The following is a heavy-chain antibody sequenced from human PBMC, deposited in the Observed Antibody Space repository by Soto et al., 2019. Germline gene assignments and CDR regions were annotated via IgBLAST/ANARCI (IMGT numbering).Heavy chain of an antibody. J-gene: IGHJ6*02. V-gene: IGHV1-69*06. CDR1: GATFTNSV. D-gene: IGHD3-16*01. CDR2: IIPLLGTV. CDR3: ARAGLRGPHNPYRFFGLDV. Sequence: QGQLVQSGAEVKKPGSSVKVSCRASGATFTNSVITWVRKGPGQGLEFMGGIIPLLGTVDYAENFQGRVTLTAYIVTSTVYLEMRSLGSDDTAVYYCARAGLRGPHNPYRFFGLDVWGHGTTVSV.